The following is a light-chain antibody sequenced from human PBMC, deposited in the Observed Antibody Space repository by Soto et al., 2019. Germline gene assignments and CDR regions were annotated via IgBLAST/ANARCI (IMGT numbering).Light chain of an antibody. CDR2: ANT. CDR3: QFFDSSLSGFVA. V-gene: IGLV1-40*01. CDR1: GSNIGAGYD. Sequence: QSVLTQPPSVSGAPGQRVTISCTGTGSNIGAGYDIHWYQQFPGTSPKLLIYANTHRPSGVPDRFSGFKSGTSASLAISGLQAEDEADYYCQFFDSSLSGFVAVGGGTKVTVL. J-gene: IGLJ2*01.